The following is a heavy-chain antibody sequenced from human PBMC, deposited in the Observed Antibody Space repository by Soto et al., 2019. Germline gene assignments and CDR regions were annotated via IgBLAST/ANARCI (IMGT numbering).Heavy chain of an antibody. CDR2: ISGSGGST. Sequence: GESLKISCAASGFTFSSYAMSWVRQAPGKGLEWVSAISGSGGSTYYADSVKGRFTISRDNSKNTLYLQMNSLRAEDTAVYYCAKGNYYDSSGYGYWGQGTLVTVSS. J-gene: IGHJ4*02. CDR3: AKGNYYDSSGYGY. CDR1: GFTFSSYA. D-gene: IGHD3-22*01. V-gene: IGHV3-23*01.